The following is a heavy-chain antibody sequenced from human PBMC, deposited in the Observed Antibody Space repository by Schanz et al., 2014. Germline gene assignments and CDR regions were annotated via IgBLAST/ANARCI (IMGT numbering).Heavy chain of an antibody. CDR3: AREDCSATSCYFTY. D-gene: IGHD2-21*01. CDR2: ISSSGSSI. J-gene: IGHJ4*02. CDR1: GFTFRSYG. Sequence: VQLVESGGGVVQPGRSLRLSCAASGFTFRSYGMHWVRQAPGKGLEWVSSISSSGSSIYYADSVKGRFTISRDNANNSLFLRMNSLRAEDTAVYYCAREDCSATSCYFTYWGQGTLVTVSS. V-gene: IGHV3-21*06.